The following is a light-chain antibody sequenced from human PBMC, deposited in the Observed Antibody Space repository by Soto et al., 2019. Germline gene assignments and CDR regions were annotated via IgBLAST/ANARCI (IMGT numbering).Light chain of an antibody. CDR3: CSYAGSSTYDVV. CDR2: EGS. J-gene: IGLJ2*01. Sequence: QSALTQPASVSGSPGQSITISCTRTSGDVGSYNLVSWYQQHPGKAPKLMIYEGSKRPAGVSKRFAGFKSGNTASLPISGLQAEDEADDYCCSYAGSSTYDVVFGGGTQLTVL. CDR1: SGDVGSYNL. V-gene: IGLV2-23*01.